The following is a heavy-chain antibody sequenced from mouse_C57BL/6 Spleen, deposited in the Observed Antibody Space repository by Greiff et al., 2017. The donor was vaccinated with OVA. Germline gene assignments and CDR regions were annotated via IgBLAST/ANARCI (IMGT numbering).Heavy chain of an antibody. CDR1: GYAFSSSW. V-gene: IGHV1-82*01. Sequence: QVQLQQSGPELVKPGASVKISCKASGYAFSSSWMNWVKQRPGKGLEWIGRIYPGDGDTNYNGKFKGKATLTADKSSSTAYMQPSSLTSEDSAVYFCARRPPFDDWGQGTTLTVSS. J-gene: IGHJ2*01. CDR3: ARRPPFDD. CDR2: IYPGDGDT.